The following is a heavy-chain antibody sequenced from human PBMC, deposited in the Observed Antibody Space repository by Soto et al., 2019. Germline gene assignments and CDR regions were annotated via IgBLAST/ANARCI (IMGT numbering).Heavy chain of an antibody. CDR3: ARAATLPWGIAAAGLFDY. CDR2: ISAYNGNT. CDR1: GYTFTSYG. Sequence: GASVKVSCKASGYTFTSYGISWVRQAPGQGLEWMGWISAYNGNTNYAQKPQGRVTMTTDTSTSTAYMELRSLRSDDTAVYYCARAATLPWGIAAAGLFDYWGQGILVTVAS. D-gene: IGHD6-13*01. V-gene: IGHV1-18*01. J-gene: IGHJ4*02.